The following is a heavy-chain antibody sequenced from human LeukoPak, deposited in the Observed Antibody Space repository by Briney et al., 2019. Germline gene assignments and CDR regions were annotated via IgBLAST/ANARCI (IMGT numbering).Heavy chain of an antibody. V-gene: IGHV3-21*01. D-gene: IGHD2-21*02. CDR3: ASVVVVTAVTFDY. J-gene: IGHJ4*02. Sequence: KSGGSLRLSCAASGFTFSSYSMNWVRQAPGKGLEWVSSISSSSSYIYYADSVKGRFTISRDNAKNSLYLQMNSLRAEDTAVYYCASVVVVTAVTFDYWGQGTLVTVSS. CDR1: GFTFSSYS. CDR2: ISSSSSYI.